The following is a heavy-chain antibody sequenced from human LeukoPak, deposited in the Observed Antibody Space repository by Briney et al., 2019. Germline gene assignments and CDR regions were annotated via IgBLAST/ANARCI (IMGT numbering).Heavy chain of an antibody. J-gene: IGHJ4*02. CDR1: GFTFSSYS. CDR2: ISSSSSYI. V-gene: IGHV3-21*01. D-gene: IGHD6-19*01. Sequence: GGSLRLSCAASGFTFSSYSMNWVRQAPGKGLEWVSSISSSSSYIYYADSVKGRFTISRDNAKNMAYLQMNSLRAEDTAVYYCVRGYNSGNDYRAQGTLVTVSS. CDR3: VRGYNSGNDY.